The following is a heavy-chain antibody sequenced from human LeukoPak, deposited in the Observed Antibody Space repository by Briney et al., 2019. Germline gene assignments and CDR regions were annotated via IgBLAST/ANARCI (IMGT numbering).Heavy chain of an antibody. CDR2: IDHIGTT. V-gene: IGHV4-34*01. Sequence: PPETLSLTCEVFGGSLSGYYWSWIRQSPRQGLEWIGEIDHIGTTNYNPSLKTRVTMSVDTSKRQFSLKLTSVTAADTAVYYCAREDMVVGGASDIWGQGTTVSVST. D-gene: IGHD2-15*01. J-gene: IGHJ3*02. CDR1: GGSLSGYY. CDR3: AREDMVVGGASDI.